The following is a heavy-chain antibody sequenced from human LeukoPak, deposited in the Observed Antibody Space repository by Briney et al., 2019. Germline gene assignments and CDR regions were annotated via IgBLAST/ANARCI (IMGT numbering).Heavy chain of an antibody. CDR3: AKLYSSSWYYYYGMDV. CDR2: ISGSGGST. D-gene: IGHD6-13*01. V-gene: IGHV3-23*01. Sequence: PRGSLRLSCAASGFTFSSYAMSWVRQAPGKGLEWVSAISGSGGSTYYADSVKGRFTISRDNSKNTLYLQMNSLRAEDTAVYYCAKLYSSSWYYYYGMDVWGQGTTVTVSS. CDR1: GFTFSSYA. J-gene: IGHJ6*02.